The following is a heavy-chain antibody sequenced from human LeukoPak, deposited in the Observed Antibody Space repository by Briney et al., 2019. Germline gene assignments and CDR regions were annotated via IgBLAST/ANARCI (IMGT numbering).Heavy chain of an antibody. CDR2: ISGYSGKT. J-gene: IGHJ6*03. CDR3: ARSQATYAMDV. D-gene: IGHD2-2*01. CDR1: GDTFASYG. V-gene: IGHV1-18*01. Sequence: ASVKVSCKASGDTFASYGISWVRQAPGQGLEWMGWISGYSGKTSYAQKLQGRVTMTRDTSISTAYMELSRLRSDDTAVYYCARSQATYAMDVWGKGTTVTVSS.